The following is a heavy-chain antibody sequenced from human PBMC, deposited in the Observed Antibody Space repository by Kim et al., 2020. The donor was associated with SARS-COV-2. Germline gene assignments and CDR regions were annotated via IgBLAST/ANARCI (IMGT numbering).Heavy chain of an antibody. V-gene: IGHV4-59*13. Sequence: SETLSLTCTVSGGSISSYYWSWIRQPPGKGLEWIGYIYYSGSTNYNPSLKSRVTISVDTSKNQFSLKLSSVTAADTAVYYCAREQLYSGYVLWGQGTLVTVSS. J-gene: IGHJ4*02. CDR1: GGSISSYY. CDR3: AREQLYSGYVL. D-gene: IGHD3-16*01. CDR2: IYYSGST.